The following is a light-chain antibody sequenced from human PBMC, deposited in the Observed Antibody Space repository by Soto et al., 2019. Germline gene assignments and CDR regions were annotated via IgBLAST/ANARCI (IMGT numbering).Light chain of an antibody. CDR3: QQYGSSPH. Sequence: EIVLTQSPGTLSLSPGERATLSCRASQSVSSSYLAWYQQKPGQAPRLLIYGASSRATGIPDRFSGSGSGTDFTLTISRLEPEDFAVYYCQQYGSSPHFGGGTKGEIK. CDR1: QSVSSSY. CDR2: GAS. V-gene: IGKV3-20*01. J-gene: IGKJ4*01.